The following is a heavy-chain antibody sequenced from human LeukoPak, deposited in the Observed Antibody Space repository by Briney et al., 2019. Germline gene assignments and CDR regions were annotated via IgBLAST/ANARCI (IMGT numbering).Heavy chain of an antibody. CDR3: ARDVGTTGWHTFDY. D-gene: IGHD3-9*01. J-gene: IGHJ4*02. Sequence: SQNLSLTCAISGDSVFSNNGAWNWIRQSPSRGLEWLGRTYYRSKWYNDYAESLISRITISPVTSKNQFSLQLYSVTPEDTAVYYCARDVGTTGWHTFDYWGQGTLVTVSS. V-gene: IGHV6-1*01. CDR2: TYYRSKWYN. CDR1: GDSVFSNNGA.